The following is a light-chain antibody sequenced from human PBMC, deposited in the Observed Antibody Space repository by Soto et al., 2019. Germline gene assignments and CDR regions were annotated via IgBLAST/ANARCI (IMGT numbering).Light chain of an antibody. V-gene: IGKV3-20*01. J-gene: IGKJ1*01. Sequence: FVLTQSPGTLSLSPGERATLSCRASQTVRNNYLAWYQQKPGQAPRLLIYGASSRATGIPDRFSGSGSGTDFTLTISRLEPEDFAVYYCQQSETFGQGTKVDIK. CDR3: QQSET. CDR1: QTVRNNY. CDR2: GAS.